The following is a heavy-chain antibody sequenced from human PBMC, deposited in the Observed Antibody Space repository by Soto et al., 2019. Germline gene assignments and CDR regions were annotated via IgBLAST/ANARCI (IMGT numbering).Heavy chain of an antibody. V-gene: IGHV3-7*01. D-gene: IGHD6-19*01. CDR3: ARDWSQTTYSSGCVDH. Sequence: GGALRLSCAASGFTFRTYWMSWVRQAPGKGLEWVANIKQDGSEKYYVDSVKGRFTISRDNAKNSLYLQMSSLSAEDSAVYYCARDWSQTTYSSGCVDHWGQGALVTVSS. CDR2: IKQDGSEK. CDR1: GFTFRTYW. J-gene: IGHJ4*02.